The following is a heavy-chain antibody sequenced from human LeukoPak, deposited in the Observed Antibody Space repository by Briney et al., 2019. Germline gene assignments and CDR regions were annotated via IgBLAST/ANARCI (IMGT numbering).Heavy chain of an antibody. CDR2: IYYSGIT. V-gene: IGHV4-39*02. Sequence: PSATLSLTCTVSGDSLSSINYYLGWIRQPPGKGLEWIGTIYYSGITFYNPSLKSRVTISVDTSKNHFSLKLSSVTAADTAVYYCASSQYPIAAADNWLDPWGQGTLVTVSS. D-gene: IGHD6-13*01. J-gene: IGHJ5*02. CDR3: ASSQYPIAAADNWLDP. CDR1: GDSLSSINYY.